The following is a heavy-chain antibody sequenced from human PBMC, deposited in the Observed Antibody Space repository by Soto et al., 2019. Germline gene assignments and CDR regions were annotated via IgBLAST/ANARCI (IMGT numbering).Heavy chain of an antibody. D-gene: IGHD6-19*01. Sequence: QLQLQESGPGLVKPSETLSLTCTVSGGSISSSSYYWGWIRQPPGKGLEWIGSIYYSGSTYYNPSLKSRFNVSADTSKNQFSLKLSSVTAADTAVYYCARRPTAVAGTGPASYFDYWGQGTLVTVSS. CDR1: GGSISSSSYY. CDR2: IYYSGST. V-gene: IGHV4-39*01. CDR3: ARRPTAVAGTGPASYFDY. J-gene: IGHJ4*02.